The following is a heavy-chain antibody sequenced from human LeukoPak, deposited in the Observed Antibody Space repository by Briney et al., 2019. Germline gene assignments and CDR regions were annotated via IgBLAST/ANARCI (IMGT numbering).Heavy chain of an antibody. CDR1: GGSISSGDYY. J-gene: IGHJ4*02. D-gene: IGHD2-2*01. Sequence: PSQTLSLTCTVSGGSISSGDYYWSWIRQPPGKGLEWIGYIYYSGSTYYNPSLKSRVTISVDTSKNQFSLKLSSVTAADTAVYYCARELSCSSTSCNDYWGQGTLVTVSS. V-gene: IGHV4-30-4*01. CDR2: IYYSGST. CDR3: ARELSCSSTSCNDY.